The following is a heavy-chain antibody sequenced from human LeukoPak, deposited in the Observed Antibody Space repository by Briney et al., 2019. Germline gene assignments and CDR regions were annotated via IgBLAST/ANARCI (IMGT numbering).Heavy chain of an antibody. D-gene: IGHD6-25*01. V-gene: IGHV4-4*07. CDR3: ARGGSDRYWYFDL. J-gene: IGHJ2*01. Sequence: SETLSLTCTVSGGSIVNYYWSWIRQSAGKGLEWIGRSYTSGSTNYNPSLKSRVTMSVDTSRNQFSLKLRSMTAADTAVYYCARGGSDRYWYFDLWGRGTLVTVSS. CDR2: SYTSGST. CDR1: GGSIVNYY.